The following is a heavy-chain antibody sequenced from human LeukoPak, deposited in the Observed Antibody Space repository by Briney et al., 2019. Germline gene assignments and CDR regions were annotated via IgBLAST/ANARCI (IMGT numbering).Heavy chain of an antibody. CDR1: GYTFTSYG. CDR2: IIPIFGTA. Sequence: SVKVSCKASGYTFTSYGISWVRQAPGQGLEWMGGIIPIFGTANYAQKFQGRVTITADESTSTAYMELSSLRSEDTAVYYCARLYSGSYYRWFDPWGQGTLVTVSS. V-gene: IGHV1-69*13. D-gene: IGHD1-26*01. CDR3: ARLYSGSYYRWFDP. J-gene: IGHJ5*02.